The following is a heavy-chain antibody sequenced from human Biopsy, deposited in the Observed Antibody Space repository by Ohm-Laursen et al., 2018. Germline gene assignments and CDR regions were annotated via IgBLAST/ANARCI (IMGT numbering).Heavy chain of an antibody. V-gene: IGHV1-69*06. D-gene: IGHD3-9*01. CDR3: ATKLTGYFHH. CDR2: NIPILGTG. Sequence: SVKVSCKAPGCTFSNYGVNWVRQAPGQGLEWMGGNIPILGTGNYAQKIQDRVTVAADTSTSTATMELRSLRSDDTAVYYCATKLTGYFHHWGQGILVIVSS. J-gene: IGHJ1*01. CDR1: GCTFSNYG.